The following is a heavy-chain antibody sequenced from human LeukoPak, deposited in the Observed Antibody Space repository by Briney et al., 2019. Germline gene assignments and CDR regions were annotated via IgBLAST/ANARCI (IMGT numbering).Heavy chain of an antibody. CDR3: ASAYRITIFGVVTQKGAFDI. CDR1: GGSISSGDYY. CDR2: IYYSGST. Sequence: SETLSLTCTVSGGSISSGDYYWSWIRQPPGKGLEWIGYIYYSGSTYYNPSLKSRVTISVDTSKNQFSLKLSSVTAADTAVYYCASAYRITIFGVVTQKGAFDIWGQGKMVTVSS. V-gene: IGHV4-30-4*08. J-gene: IGHJ3*02. D-gene: IGHD3-3*01.